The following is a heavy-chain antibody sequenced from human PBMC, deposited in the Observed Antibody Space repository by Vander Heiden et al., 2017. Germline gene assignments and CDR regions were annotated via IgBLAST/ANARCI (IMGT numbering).Heavy chain of an antibody. CDR3: ARNGQGWLGGDYYYYGMDV. J-gene: IGHJ6*02. V-gene: IGHV1-2*02. D-gene: IGHD6-19*01. Sequence: QVQLVQSGAEVKKPGASVKVSCKASGYTFTGSYMHWVRQAPGQGLEWMGWINPNSGGTNYAQKFQGRVTMTRDTSISTAYMELSRLRSDDTAVYYCARNGQGWLGGDYYYYGMDVWGQGTTVTVSS. CDR2: INPNSGGT. CDR1: GYTFTGSY.